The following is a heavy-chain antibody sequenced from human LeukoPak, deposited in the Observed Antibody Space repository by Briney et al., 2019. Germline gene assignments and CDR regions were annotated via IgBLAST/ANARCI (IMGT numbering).Heavy chain of an antibody. Sequence: GASVKVSCKASGYTFTGYYMHWVRQAPGQGLEWMGWINPNNGGTSYAQKFQGRVTMTEDTSTDTAYMELSSLRSEDTAVYYCATVLIRGHPVDTAMVNLWGQGTLVTVSS. CDR3: ATVLIRGHPVDTAMVNL. V-gene: IGHV1-2*02. CDR2: INPNNGGT. CDR1: GYTFTGYY. D-gene: IGHD5-18*01. J-gene: IGHJ4*02.